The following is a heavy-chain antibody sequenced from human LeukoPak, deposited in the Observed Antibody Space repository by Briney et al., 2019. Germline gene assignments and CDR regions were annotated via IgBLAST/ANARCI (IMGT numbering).Heavy chain of an antibody. J-gene: IGHJ6*02. CDR2: INPYSGDT. CDR1: GYTFTGYF. D-gene: IGHD3-22*01. V-gene: IGHV1-2*02. CDR3: ARGKDHYYDSSGYPDYYYYIMDV. Sequence: ASVKVSCKASGYTFTGYFMHWVRQAPGQGLEWMGWINPYSGDTNYAQKFQGRVTMTRDTSISTAFMELSRLRSDDTAVYYCARGKDHYYDSSGYPDYYYYIMDVWGQGTTVTVSS.